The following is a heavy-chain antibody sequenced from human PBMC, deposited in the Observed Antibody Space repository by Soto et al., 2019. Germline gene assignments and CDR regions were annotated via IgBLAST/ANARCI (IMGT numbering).Heavy chain of an antibody. J-gene: IGHJ6*02. CDR1: GGSISSYY. CDR3: ARFGGYLYDYYYGMDV. D-gene: IGHD2-15*01. CDR2: IYYSGST. V-gene: IGHV4-59*01. Sequence: SETLYLTCTVSGGSISSYYWSWIRQPPGKGLEWIGYIYYSGSTNYNPSLKSQVTISVDTSKNQFSLKLSSVTAADTAVYYCARFGGYLYDYYYGMDVWGQGTTVTVSS.